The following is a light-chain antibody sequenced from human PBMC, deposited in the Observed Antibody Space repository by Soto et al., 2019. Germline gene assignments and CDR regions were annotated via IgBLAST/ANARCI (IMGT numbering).Light chain of an antibody. CDR2: GVS. J-gene: IGLJ2*01. CDR1: SSDVGGYNY. V-gene: IGLV2-14*01. CDR3: SSYKTSSTVVV. Sequence: QSVLTQPASVSGSPGQSITISCTGTSSDVGGYNYVSWYQQYPGKAPKLMIFGVSDRPSGVSNRFSCSKSGNTASLTITGLQAEDEADYYCSSYKTSSTVVVFGGGTKLTVL.